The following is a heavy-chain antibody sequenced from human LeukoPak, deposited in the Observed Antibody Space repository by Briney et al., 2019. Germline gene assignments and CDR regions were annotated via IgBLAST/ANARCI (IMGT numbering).Heavy chain of an antibody. CDR2: IYTSGST. Sequence: SETLSLICTVSGGSFSSYYWRWVRQPAGKGLEWIGRIYTSGSTNYNPSLKSRVTMSVDTAKNQFSLKLGSVTAADTAVYYCARERDGVAVAGTDYWGQGTLVTVS. J-gene: IGHJ4*02. D-gene: IGHD6-19*01. CDR3: ARERDGVAVAGTDY. V-gene: IGHV4-4*07. CDR1: GGSFSSYY.